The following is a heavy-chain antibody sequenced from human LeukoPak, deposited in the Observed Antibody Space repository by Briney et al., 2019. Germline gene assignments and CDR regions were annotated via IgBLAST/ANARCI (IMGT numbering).Heavy chain of an antibody. CDR2: INPNTGGT. J-gene: IGHJ5*02. V-gene: IGHV1-2*02. Sequence: ASVKVSCKASGYTFTGYYVHWVRQAPGQGLEWMGWINPNTGGTNYAQKFQGRVTMTKDTSTNAAYMELNKLTSDDTAVYYCGRGNKSFDPWGQGTLVIVSS. CDR1: GYTFTGYY. CDR3: GRGNKSFDP.